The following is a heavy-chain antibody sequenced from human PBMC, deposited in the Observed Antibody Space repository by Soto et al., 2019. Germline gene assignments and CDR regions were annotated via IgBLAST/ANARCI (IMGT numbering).Heavy chain of an antibody. CDR2: ISFDGSKE. CDR3: AKGSSSVYYYYYGLDV. J-gene: IGHJ6*02. Sequence: RRLSCAASGFNFKAYGMHWVRQAPGKGLEWVAVISFDGSKEYYADSVKGRFTISRDNSKNTLFLQVNSLRPEDTAVYYCAKGSSSVYYYYYGLDVWGQGTTVTVSS. V-gene: IGHV3-30*18. CDR1: GFNFKAYG. D-gene: IGHD6-6*01.